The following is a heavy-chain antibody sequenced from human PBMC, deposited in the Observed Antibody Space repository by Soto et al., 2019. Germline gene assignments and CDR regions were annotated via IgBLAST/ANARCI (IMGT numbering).Heavy chain of an antibody. Sequence: GESLKISCTGFGYTFTTFCISLVLQMPGKGLEWMGRIDPGDTYATYSPAFQGHVTISADKATSTAYLQWSSLKASDTAMYFCARIYCTTTTCDSWFDPWGQGTLVTVSS. CDR2: IDPGDTYA. CDR1: GYTFTTFC. D-gene: IGHD2-2*01. J-gene: IGHJ5*02. V-gene: IGHV5-10-1*01. CDR3: ARIYCTTTTCDSWFDP.